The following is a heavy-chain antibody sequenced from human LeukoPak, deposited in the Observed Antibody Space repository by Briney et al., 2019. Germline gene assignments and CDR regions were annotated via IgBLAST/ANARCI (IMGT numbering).Heavy chain of an antibody. CDR2: ISGSGGST. CDR1: GFTFSSYA. J-gene: IGHJ4*02. CDR3: ARDVLARITIFGVVIG. Sequence: GGSLRLSCAASGFTFSSYAMSWVRQAPGKGLEWVSAISGSGGSTYYADSVKGRFTISRDNSKNTLYLQMNSLRAEDTAVYYCARDVLARITIFGVVIGGGQGTLVTVSS. D-gene: IGHD3-3*01. V-gene: IGHV3-23*01.